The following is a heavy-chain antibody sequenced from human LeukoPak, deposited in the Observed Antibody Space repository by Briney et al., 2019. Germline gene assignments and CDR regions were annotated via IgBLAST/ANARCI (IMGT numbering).Heavy chain of an antibody. CDR2: INNDGSGT. CDR1: GFTFSSYW. Sequence: GGSLRLSCAASGFTFSSYWMHWVRQAPGKGLVWVSRINNDGSGTSYADSVKGRFTISRDNAKSTLYLQMNSLRAEDTAVYYCAELGITMIGGVWGKGTTVTISS. CDR3: AELGITMIGGV. D-gene: IGHD3-10*02. J-gene: IGHJ6*04. V-gene: IGHV3-74*01.